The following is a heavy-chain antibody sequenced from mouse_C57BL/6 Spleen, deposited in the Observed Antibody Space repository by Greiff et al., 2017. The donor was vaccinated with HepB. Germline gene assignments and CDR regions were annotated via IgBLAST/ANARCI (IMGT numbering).Heavy chain of an antibody. V-gene: IGHV1-81*01. Sequence: QVQLQQSGAELARPGASVKLSCKASGYTFTSYGISWVKQRTGQGLEWIGEIYPRSGNTYYNEKFKGKATLTADKSSSTAYMELRSLTSEDSAVYFCASPSPYRSSYYFDYWGQGTTLTVSS. CDR2: IYPRSGNT. D-gene: IGHD1-1*01. CDR1: GYTFTSYG. J-gene: IGHJ2*01. CDR3: ASPSPYRSSYYFDY.